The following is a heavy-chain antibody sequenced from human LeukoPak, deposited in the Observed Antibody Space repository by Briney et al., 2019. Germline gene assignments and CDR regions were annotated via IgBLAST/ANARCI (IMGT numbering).Heavy chain of an antibody. V-gene: IGHV4-59*08. D-gene: IGHD3-22*01. CDR3: ARSSLGSRGYYPSFYYYYGMDV. CDR2: IYYSGST. CDR1: GGSISSYY. Sequence: SETLSLTCTVSGGSISSYYWSWIRQPPGKGLEWIGYIYYSGSTNYNPSLKSRVTISVDTSKNQFSLKLSSVTAADTAVYYCARSSLGSRGYYPSFYYYYGMDVWGQGTTVTVSS. J-gene: IGHJ6*02.